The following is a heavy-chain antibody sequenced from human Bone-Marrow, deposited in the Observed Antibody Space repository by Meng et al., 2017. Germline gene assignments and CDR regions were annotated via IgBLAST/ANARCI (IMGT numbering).Heavy chain of an antibody. J-gene: IGHJ4*02. D-gene: IGHD6-19*01. V-gene: IGHV1-2*02. Sequence: VSVKVSCKASGYTFTGYYMHWVRQAPGQGLEWMGWINPNSGGTNYAQKFQGRVTMTRDTSISTAYMELSRLRSDDTAVYYCARWRTAYSSGYDYWGQGTLVTVSS. CDR3: ARWRTAYSSGYDY. CDR1: GYTFTGYY. CDR2: INPNSGGT.